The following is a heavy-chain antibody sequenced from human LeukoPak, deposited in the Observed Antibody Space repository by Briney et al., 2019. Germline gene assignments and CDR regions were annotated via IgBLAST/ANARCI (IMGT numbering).Heavy chain of an antibody. CDR1: GFTFSSYS. CDR2: ISSSSTTL. Sequence: GGSLRPSCAASGFTFSSYSMSWVRQTPGKGLEWVSYISSSSTTLYYADSVKGRFTISRDDAKNSLFLQMNSLSAEDTGVYYCARGEGFRDWFDPWGQGTLVTVSS. CDR3: ARGEGFRDWFDP. V-gene: IGHV3-48*01. D-gene: IGHD3-10*01. J-gene: IGHJ5*02.